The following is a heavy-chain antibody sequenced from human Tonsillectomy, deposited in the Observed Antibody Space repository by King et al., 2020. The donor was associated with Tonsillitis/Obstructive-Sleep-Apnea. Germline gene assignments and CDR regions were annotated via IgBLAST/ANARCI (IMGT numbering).Heavy chain of an antibody. J-gene: IGHJ6*03. Sequence: QLVQSGAEVKKPGASVKVSCKASGYTFTSYYMHWVRQAPGQGLEWMGIINPSGGSTSYAQKFQGRVTMTRDTSTSTVYMELSSLRSEDTAVYYCARDRGYDILTGYYTVYYYMDVWGKGTTVTVSS. V-gene: IGHV1-46*01. CDR2: INPSGGST. CDR3: ARDRGYDILTGYYTVYYYMDV. D-gene: IGHD3-9*01. CDR1: GYTFTSYY.